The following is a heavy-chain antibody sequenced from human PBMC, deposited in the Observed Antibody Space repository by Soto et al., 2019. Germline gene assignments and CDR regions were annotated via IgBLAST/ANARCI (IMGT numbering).Heavy chain of an antibody. Sequence: SVKGSCNASGGTFSSYSISWVRQAPGQGLEWMGGIIPIFGTANYAQKFQGRVTITADESTSTAYMELSSLRSEDTAVYYCASLMVYAISQYGMDVWGQGTTVTVSS. V-gene: IGHV1-69*13. J-gene: IGHJ6*02. CDR1: GGTFSSYS. CDR3: ASLMVYAISQYGMDV. D-gene: IGHD2-8*01. CDR2: IIPIFGTA.